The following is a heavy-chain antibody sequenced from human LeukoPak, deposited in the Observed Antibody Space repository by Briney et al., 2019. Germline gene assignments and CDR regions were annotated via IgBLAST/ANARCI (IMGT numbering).Heavy chain of an antibody. CDR3: AKDMVVAVVTDPFDI. D-gene: IGHD3-22*01. J-gene: IGHJ3*02. CDR2: ISYDGSNK. CDR1: GFTFSSYG. Sequence: GRSLRLSCAASGFTFSSYGMHWVRQAPGKGLEWVAVISYDGSNKYYADSVKGRFTISRDNSKNTLYLQMNSLRAEDTAVYYCAKDMVVAVVTDPFDIWGQGTMVTVSS. V-gene: IGHV3-30*18.